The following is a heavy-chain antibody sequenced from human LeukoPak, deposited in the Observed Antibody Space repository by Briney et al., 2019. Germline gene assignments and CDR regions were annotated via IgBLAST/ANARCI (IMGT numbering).Heavy chain of an antibody. Sequence: ASVKVSCKASGYTFTSHGISWVRQAPGQGLEWMGWISTYNGNANYAQKFQGRVTMTTDTSTNTAYMELRSLRSDDTAVYYCARDGHRRYYYDSSVYRFDYWGQGTLVTASS. CDR2: ISTYNGNA. V-gene: IGHV1-18*01. CDR3: ARDGHRRYYYDSSVYRFDY. J-gene: IGHJ4*02. CDR1: GYTFTSHG. D-gene: IGHD3-22*01.